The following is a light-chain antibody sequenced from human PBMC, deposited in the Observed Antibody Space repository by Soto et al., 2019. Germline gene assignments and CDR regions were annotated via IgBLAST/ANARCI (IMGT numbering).Light chain of an antibody. Sequence: QPVLTQPPSASGTPGQRVTISCSGSSSNVGGNHVSWYQHLPGTAPKLLIYTNNQRPSGVPDRFSGSKSGTSGSLAISGLRSEDEAEYYCAAWDDSLSGPVFGGGTKLTVL. J-gene: IGLJ3*02. CDR2: TNN. CDR3: AAWDDSLSGPV. V-gene: IGLV1-47*01. CDR1: SSNVGGNH.